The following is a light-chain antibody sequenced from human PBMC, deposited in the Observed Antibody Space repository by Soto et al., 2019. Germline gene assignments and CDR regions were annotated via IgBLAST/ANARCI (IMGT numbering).Light chain of an antibody. Sequence: EIVLTQSPATLSLSPGERATLSCRASQSVSRYLAWYQQKPGQAPRLLIYDASNRATGIPARFSGSGSGTDFTLTISSLEPEDFAVYYCQQRSNWRATFGQGTKVEIK. CDR2: DAS. J-gene: IGKJ1*01. V-gene: IGKV3-11*01. CDR1: QSVSRY. CDR3: QQRSNWRAT.